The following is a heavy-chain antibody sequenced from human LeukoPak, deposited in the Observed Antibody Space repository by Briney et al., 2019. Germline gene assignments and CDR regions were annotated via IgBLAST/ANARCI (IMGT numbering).Heavy chain of an antibody. D-gene: IGHD1-26*01. CDR3: AKDQSYYRYYFDY. Sequence: GGSLRLSCAASGFTFSSSAMSWVRQVPGKGLEWVSAISGSGGSTYYADSVKGRFTISRDNSKNTLYLQMNSLRAEDTAVYYCAKDQSYYRYYFDYWGQGTLVTVSS. CDR1: GFTFSSSA. J-gene: IGHJ4*02. V-gene: IGHV3-23*01. CDR2: ISGSGGST.